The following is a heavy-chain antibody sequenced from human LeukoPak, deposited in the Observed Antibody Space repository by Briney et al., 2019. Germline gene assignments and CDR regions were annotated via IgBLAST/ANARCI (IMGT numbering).Heavy chain of an antibody. CDR3: VRTEVSSGSEDY. CDR2: IYYSGST. D-gene: IGHD6-19*01. CDR1: GGSIISSAYY. Sequence: PSETLSLTCTVSGGSIISSAYYWRWIRQPPGKGLEWIGYIYYSGSTYYNPSLKSRVTISLDTSKNPFSLKLSSVTAADTAVYYCVRTEVSSGSEDYWGQGTLVTVSS. J-gene: IGHJ4*02. V-gene: IGHV4-30-4*08.